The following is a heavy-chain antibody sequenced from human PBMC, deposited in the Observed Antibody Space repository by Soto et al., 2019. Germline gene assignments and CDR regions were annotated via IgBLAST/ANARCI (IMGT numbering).Heavy chain of an antibody. Sequence: GGSLRLSCAASGFTFSSYGMHWVRQAPGKGLEWVAVISYDGSNKYYADSVKGRFTISRDNSKNTLYLQMNSLRAEDTAVYYCAKAGYSSSWASLDYRGQGTLVTVSS. CDR2: ISYDGSNK. CDR1: GFTFSSYG. CDR3: AKAGYSSSWASLDY. D-gene: IGHD6-13*01. J-gene: IGHJ4*02. V-gene: IGHV3-30*18.